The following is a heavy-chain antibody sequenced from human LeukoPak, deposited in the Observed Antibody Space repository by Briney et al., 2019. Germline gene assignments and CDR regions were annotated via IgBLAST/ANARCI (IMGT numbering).Heavy chain of an antibody. CDR2: IIPIFGTA. J-gene: IGHJ4*02. Sequence: SVKVSCKASGGTFISYAISWVRQAPGRGLEWMGGIIPIFGTANYAQKFQGRVTITADESTSTAYMELSSLRSEDTAVYYCARTPCGNCYFDYWGQGTLVTVSS. CDR3: ARTPCGNCYFDY. V-gene: IGHV1-69*13. CDR1: GGTFISYA. D-gene: IGHD2-21*01.